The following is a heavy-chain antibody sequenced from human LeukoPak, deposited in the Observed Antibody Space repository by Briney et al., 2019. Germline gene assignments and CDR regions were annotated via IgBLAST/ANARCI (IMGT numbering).Heavy chain of an antibody. CDR1: VFTFSSYG. CDR3: AKDPMTYYDFWSGGPTFFDY. Sequence: GGSLRLSCAAPVFTFSSYGMHWVRQAPGKGLEWVAFIRYDGSNKYYADSVKGRFTISRDNSKNTLYLQMNSLRAEDTAVYYCAKDPMTYYDFWSGGPTFFDYWGQGTLVTVSS. J-gene: IGHJ4*02. D-gene: IGHD3-3*01. V-gene: IGHV3-30*02. CDR2: IRYDGSNK.